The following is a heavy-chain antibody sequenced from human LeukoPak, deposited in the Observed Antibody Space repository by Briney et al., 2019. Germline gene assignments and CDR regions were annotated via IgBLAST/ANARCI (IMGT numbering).Heavy chain of an antibody. V-gene: IGHV3-74*01. CDR1: GLSFSSHW. D-gene: IGHD7-27*01. J-gene: IGHJ4*02. Sequence: GGSLRLSCAASGLSFSSHWMHWVRQAPGKGLVWVSRINALGSTTNYADSVKGRFTISRDNTKNTLYLQMNSLRDEDTAVYYCARGVTGGNGKIDYWGQGTLVTVSS. CDR3: ARGVTGGNGKIDY. CDR2: INALGSTT.